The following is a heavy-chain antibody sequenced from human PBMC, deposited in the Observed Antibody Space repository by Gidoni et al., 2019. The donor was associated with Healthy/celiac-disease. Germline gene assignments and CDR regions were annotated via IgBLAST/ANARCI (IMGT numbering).Heavy chain of an antibody. CDR1: GFTFSSYA. J-gene: IGHJ5*02. Sequence: QVQLVESGGGVVQPGRSLRLSCAASGFTFSSYAMHWVRQAPGKGLEWVAVISYDGSNKYYADSVKGRFTFSRDNSKNTLYLQMNSLRAEDTAVYYCARDQAPGFDPWGQGTLVTVSS. V-gene: IGHV3-30*01. CDR2: ISYDGSNK. CDR3: ARDQAPGFDP.